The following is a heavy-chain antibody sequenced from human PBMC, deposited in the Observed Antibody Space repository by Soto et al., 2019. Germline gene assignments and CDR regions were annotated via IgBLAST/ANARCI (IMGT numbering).Heavy chain of an antibody. V-gene: IGHV1-2*04. CDR3: ARTDKWPLLAIGY. J-gene: IGHJ4*02. CDR1: GYTFTGYY. D-gene: IGHD2-15*01. Sequence: ASVKVSCKASGYTFTGYYMHWVRQAPGQGLEWMGWINPNSGGTNYAQKFQGWVTMTRDTSISTAYMELSDLTSDDTAVYYCARTDKWPLLAIGYWGQGTLVTVSS. CDR2: INPNSGGT.